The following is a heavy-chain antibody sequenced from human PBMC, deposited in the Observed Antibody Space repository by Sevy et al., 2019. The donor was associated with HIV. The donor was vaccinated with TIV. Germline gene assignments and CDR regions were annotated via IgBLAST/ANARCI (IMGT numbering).Heavy chain of an antibody. Sequence: GGSLRLSCEVPASTFSSYAMSWVRQAPGKGLEWVSAISRVGDNTYYADSVNGRFTISRDNSKNTLYLQMNSLRGDDTAVYYCAKQPDYWGRGTLVTVSS. CDR3: AKQPDY. J-gene: IGHJ4*02. V-gene: IGHV3-23*01. CDR1: ASTFSSYA. CDR2: ISRVGDNT.